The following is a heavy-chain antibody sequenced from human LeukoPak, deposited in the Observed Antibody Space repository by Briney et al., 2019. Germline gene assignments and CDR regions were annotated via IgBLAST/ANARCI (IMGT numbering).Heavy chain of an antibody. CDR3: ATDFYDTT. D-gene: IGHD3-22*01. V-gene: IGHV3-15*07. Sequence: GGSLRLSCATSGFIFSNAWMNWVCQAPGKGLEWVGRIRSNSDGGTIDYAAPVKGRFALSRDDSKNTLYLQMNSLQTEDTAVYYCATDFYDTTWGQGTLVTVSS. CDR1: GFIFSNAW. CDR2: IRSNSDGGTI. J-gene: IGHJ5*02.